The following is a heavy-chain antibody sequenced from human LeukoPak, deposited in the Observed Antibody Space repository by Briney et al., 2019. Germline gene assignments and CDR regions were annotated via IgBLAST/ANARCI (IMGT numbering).Heavy chain of an antibody. CDR1: GGSVSSGSYY. CDR2: IYYSGST. J-gene: IGHJ6*02. V-gene: IGHV4-61*01. Sequence: SETLSFTCTVSGGSVSSGSYYWSWIRQPPGKGLEWIGYIYYSGSTNYNPSLKSRVTISVDTSKNQFSLKLSSVTAADTAVYYCARDPVIYGMDVWGQGTTVTVSS. CDR3: ARDPVIYGMDV. D-gene: IGHD2-21*01.